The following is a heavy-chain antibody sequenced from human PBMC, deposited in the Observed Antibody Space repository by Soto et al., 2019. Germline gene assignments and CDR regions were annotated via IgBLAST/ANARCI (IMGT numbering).Heavy chain of an antibody. CDR1: GGSFRGYY. CDR2: INPRGST. CDR3: ARVYDY. V-gene: IGHV4-34*01. J-gene: IGHJ4*02. Sequence: QVQLQQWGEGLLKPSDTLSLTCAVYGGSFRGYYWSWIRKPPVKGLEWIGEINPRGSTKYNPSFKSRLTISVDTSKIQFSLRLSSANAADTAIYYCARVYDYWGQGTLVTVSS.